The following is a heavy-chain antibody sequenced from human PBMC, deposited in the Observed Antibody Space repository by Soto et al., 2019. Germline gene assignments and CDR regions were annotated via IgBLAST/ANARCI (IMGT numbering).Heavy chain of an antibody. CDR1: GFTFRTYG. Sequence: GGSLRLSCAASGFTFRTYGMNWVRRAPGGGLEWVASISSSGSFIYYADSVKGRFTISRDDAEKSLYLQTNSLRAEDTALYYCAREPEGIAAALDYWGQGTLVTVSS. CDR3: AREPEGIAAALDY. J-gene: IGHJ4*02. V-gene: IGHV3-21*01. D-gene: IGHD6-13*01. CDR2: ISSSGSFI.